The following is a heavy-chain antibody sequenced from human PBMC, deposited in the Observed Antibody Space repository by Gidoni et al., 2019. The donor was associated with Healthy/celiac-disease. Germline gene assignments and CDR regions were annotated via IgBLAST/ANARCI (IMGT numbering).Heavy chain of an antibody. Sequence: QLQLQESGPGLVKPSETLSLTCTVSGGSISSSSYYWGWIRQPPGKGLEWIGSIYYSGSTYYNPSLKSRVTISVDTSKNQFSLKLSSVTAADTAVYYCARQTPTAYYDYDLPFFPFDYWGQGTLVTVSS. CDR1: GGSISSSSYY. CDR2: IYYSGST. D-gene: IGHD3-16*01. CDR3: ARQTPTAYYDYDLPFFPFDY. J-gene: IGHJ4*02. V-gene: IGHV4-39*01.